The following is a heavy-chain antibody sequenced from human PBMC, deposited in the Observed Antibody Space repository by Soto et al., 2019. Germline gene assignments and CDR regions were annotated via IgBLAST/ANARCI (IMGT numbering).Heavy chain of an antibody. D-gene: IGHD3-16*01. CDR1: GYTFTSYG. V-gene: IGHV1-18*04. CDR3: ARVPRSFTESLRYYYCGMDV. CDR2: ISAYNGNT. J-gene: IGHJ6*02. Sequence: QVQLVQSGAEVKKPGASVKVSCKASGYTFTSYGISWVRQAPGQGLEWMGWISAYNGNTNYAQKLQGRVTMTTDTSTSTAYMELRSLRSDDTAVYYCARVPRSFTESLRYYYCGMDVWGQGTTVTVSS.